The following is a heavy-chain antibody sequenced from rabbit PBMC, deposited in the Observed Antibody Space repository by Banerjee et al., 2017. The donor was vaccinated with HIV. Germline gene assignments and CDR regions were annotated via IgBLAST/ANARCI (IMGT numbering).Heavy chain of an antibody. Sequence: QEQLVESGGGLVTLGGSLKLSCKASGIDFSAYGISWVRQVLGKGLEWIAYIYPNYGTTDYASWVNGRFTISLDNAQNTVFLQMTSLTAADTATYFCASPYGGSNNWAFDLWGPGTLVTVS. V-gene: IGHV1S47*01. J-gene: IGHJ4*01. D-gene: IGHD4-2*01. CDR2: IYPNYGTT. CDR1: GIDFSAYG. CDR3: ASPYGGSNNWAFDL.